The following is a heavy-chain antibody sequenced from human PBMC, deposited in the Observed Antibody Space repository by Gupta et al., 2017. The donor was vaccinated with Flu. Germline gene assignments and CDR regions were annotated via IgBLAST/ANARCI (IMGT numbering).Heavy chain of an antibody. CDR2: RWYDGSNK. CDR1: GFTFSSYG. V-gene: IGHV3-33*01. CDR3: ARSRDGYNNAFDI. J-gene: IGHJ3*02. Sequence: QVHLVESGGGVVQPGRSLRLSCAASGFTFSSYGMHWFRQAPGKGLEWVAVRWYDGSNKYYADSVKGRFTISRDNSKNTLYLQMNSLRAEDTAVYYCARSRDGYNNAFDIWGQGTMVTVSS. D-gene: IGHD5-12*01.